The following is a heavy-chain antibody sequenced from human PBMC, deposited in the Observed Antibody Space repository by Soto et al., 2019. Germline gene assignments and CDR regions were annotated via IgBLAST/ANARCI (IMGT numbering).Heavy chain of an antibody. CDR1: GYTFTGYY. CDR3: ARAPPALRFSYYYGMDV. J-gene: IGHJ6*02. D-gene: IGHD3-3*01. CDR2: INPNSGGT. Sequence: ASVKVSCKASGYTFTGYYMHWVRQAPGQGLEWMGWINPNSGGTNYAQKFQGWVTMTRDTSISTAYMELSRLRSDDTAVYYCARAPPALRFSYYYGMDVWGQGTTVTVSS. V-gene: IGHV1-2*04.